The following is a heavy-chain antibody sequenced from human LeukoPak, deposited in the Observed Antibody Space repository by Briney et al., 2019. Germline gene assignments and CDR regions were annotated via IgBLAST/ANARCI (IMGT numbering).Heavy chain of an antibody. J-gene: IGHJ4*02. V-gene: IGHV3-30*18. CDR2: ISYDGSNK. CDR3: AKDGGRPPGYFDY. CDR1: GFTFSSYG. D-gene: IGHD2-15*01. Sequence: GGSLRLSCAASGFTFSSYGMHWVGQAPGKGLEGVAVISYDGSNKYYADSVKGRFTISRDNSKNTLYLQMNSLRAEDTAVYYCAKDGGRPPGYFDYWGQGTLVTVSS.